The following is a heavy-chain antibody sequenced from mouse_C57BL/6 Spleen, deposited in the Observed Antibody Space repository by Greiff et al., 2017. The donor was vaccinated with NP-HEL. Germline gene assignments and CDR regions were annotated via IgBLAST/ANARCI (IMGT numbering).Heavy chain of an antibody. CDR3: TSYSSGYFYYYAMDY. Sequence: EVQLVESGGGLVQPGGSMKLSCVASGFTFSNYWMNWVRQSPEKGLEWVAQIRLKSDNYATHYAESVKGRFTISRDDSKSSVYLQMNHLRAEDTGIYYCTSYSSGYFYYYAMDYWGQGTSVTVSS. CDR1: GFTFSNYW. V-gene: IGHV6-3*01. J-gene: IGHJ4*01. D-gene: IGHD3-2*02. CDR2: IRLKSDNYAT.